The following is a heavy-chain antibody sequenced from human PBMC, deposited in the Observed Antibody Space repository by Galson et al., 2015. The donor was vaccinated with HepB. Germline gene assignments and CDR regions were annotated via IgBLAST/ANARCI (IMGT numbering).Heavy chain of an antibody. D-gene: IGHD1-26*01. CDR2: ISTTGTNI. CDR3: ARVVLSGSYWYFDF. CDR1: GFTFSSFT. V-gene: IGHV3-48*01. J-gene: IGHJ4*02. Sequence: FLRLSCAASGFTFSSFTMNWVRQAPGKRLEWVSYISTTGTNIFYVDSVKGRFAVSRDHAKNSLYLQMNSLRAEDTAIYYCARVVLSGSYWYFDFWGQGTLVTVSS.